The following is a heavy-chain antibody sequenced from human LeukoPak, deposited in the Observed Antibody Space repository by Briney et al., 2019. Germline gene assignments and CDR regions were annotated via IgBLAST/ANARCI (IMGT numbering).Heavy chain of an antibody. V-gene: IGHV4-30-2*03. Sequence: SQTLSLTCAVSGGSISSGGYSWSWIRQPPGKGLEWIGSIYYSGSTYYNPSLKSRVTISVDTSKNQFSLKLSSVTAADTAVYYCARYCSSTSCLIPFDYWGQGTLVTVSS. J-gene: IGHJ4*02. CDR1: GGSISSGGYS. CDR3: ARYCSSTSCLIPFDY. CDR2: IYYSGST. D-gene: IGHD2-2*01.